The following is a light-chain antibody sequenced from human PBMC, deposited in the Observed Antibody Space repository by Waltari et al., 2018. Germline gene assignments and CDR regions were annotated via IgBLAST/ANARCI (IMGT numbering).Light chain of an antibody. J-gene: IGKJ3*01. V-gene: IGKV1-5*03. CDR1: QSIGSW. CDR3: QRYNSYPIT. CDR2: EAT. Sequence: DIQMTQSPSTLSASVGDRVTITCRASQSIGSWLAWYQQKPGKAPKLLIYEATSLESGVPSRFSASGSGTEFTLTISNLQPDDFATYYCQRYNSYPITFGPGTKVDI.